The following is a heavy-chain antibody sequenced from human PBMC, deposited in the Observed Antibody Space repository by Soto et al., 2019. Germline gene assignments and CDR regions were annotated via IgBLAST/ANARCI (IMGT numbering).Heavy chain of an antibody. Sequence: EVQLVESGGGVVRPGGSLRLACVVSGFSLDEYGMSWVRQAPGKGPEWVSGMHRNGNSTGYADSVKGRFTISRDDAKNSRYLQMNSLRAEDTAFYYCARDHRWGYEYGDYGDSWGHGTLVTVSS. J-gene: IGHJ5*01. CDR3: ARDHRWGYEYGDYGDS. CDR2: MHRNGNST. V-gene: IGHV3-20*04. CDR1: GFSLDEYG. D-gene: IGHD4-17*01.